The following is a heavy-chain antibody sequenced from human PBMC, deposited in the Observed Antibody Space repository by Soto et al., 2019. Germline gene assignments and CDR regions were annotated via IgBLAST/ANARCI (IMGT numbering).Heavy chain of an antibody. J-gene: IGHJ4*02. CDR2: ISYDGSNK. CDR3: AKDAPRILRFLEWLLDY. D-gene: IGHD3-3*01. CDR1: GFTFSSYG. V-gene: IGHV3-30*18. Sequence: GGSLRLSCAASGFTFSSYGMHWVRQAPGKGLEWVAVISYDGSNKYYADSVKGRFTISRDNSKNTLYLQMNSLRAEDTAVYYCAKDAPRILRFLEWLLDYWGQGTLVTVSS.